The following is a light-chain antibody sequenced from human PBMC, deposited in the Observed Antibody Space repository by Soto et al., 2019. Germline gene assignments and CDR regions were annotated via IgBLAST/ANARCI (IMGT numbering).Light chain of an antibody. CDR2: GAS. CDR1: QSVSSSY. CDR3: QQYNEWPET. J-gene: IGKJ1*01. Sequence: EIVLTQSPGTLSLSPGERATLSCRASQSVSSSYLAWYQQKPGQAPRLLIYGASSRATGIPDRFSGSGSGTDFTLIISSLQSEDFAVYYCQQYNEWPETFGHGTRVEI. V-gene: IGKV3-20*01.